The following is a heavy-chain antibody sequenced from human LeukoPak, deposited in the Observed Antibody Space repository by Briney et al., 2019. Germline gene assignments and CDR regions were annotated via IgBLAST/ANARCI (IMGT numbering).Heavy chain of an antibody. V-gene: IGHV4-61*03. D-gene: IGHD6-6*01. Sequence: KPSETLSLTCTVSGGFVSSPDSYWSWLRQPPGKGLEWIGNVYYIGTTSYNSSLKSRVTISVDTSKNHFSLEVTSVTAADTAVYFCARNTSSSPWFDPWGQGTLVTVSS. J-gene: IGHJ5*02. CDR3: ARNTSSSPWFDP. CDR2: VYYIGTT. CDR1: GGFVSSPDSY.